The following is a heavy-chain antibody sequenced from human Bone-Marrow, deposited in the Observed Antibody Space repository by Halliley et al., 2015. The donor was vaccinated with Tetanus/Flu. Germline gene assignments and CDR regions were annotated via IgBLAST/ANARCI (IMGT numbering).Heavy chain of an antibody. CDR2: SSYI. Sequence: SSYIFYADSMKGRFTVSRDNAKNSLYLQMKTLRVEDTAVYYCAARFYDFWSGNYRDFYYGMDVWGQGTTVTV. CDR3: AARFYDFWSGNYRDFYYGMDV. V-gene: IGHV3-21*01. D-gene: IGHD3-3*01. J-gene: IGHJ6*02.